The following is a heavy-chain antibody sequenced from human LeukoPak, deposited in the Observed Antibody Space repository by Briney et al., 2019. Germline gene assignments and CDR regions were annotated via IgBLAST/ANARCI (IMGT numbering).Heavy chain of an antibody. D-gene: IGHD3-22*01. CDR2: ISGSGGST. Sequence: GGSLRLYCAASGFTFSSYAMSWVRQAPGKGLEWVSAISGSGGSTYYADSVKGRFTISRDNSKNTLYLQMNSLRAEDTAVYYCAKDQAYYYDSSGYYYLDYWGQGTLVTVSS. V-gene: IGHV3-23*01. CDR1: GFTFSSYA. CDR3: AKDQAYYYDSSGYYYLDY. J-gene: IGHJ4*02.